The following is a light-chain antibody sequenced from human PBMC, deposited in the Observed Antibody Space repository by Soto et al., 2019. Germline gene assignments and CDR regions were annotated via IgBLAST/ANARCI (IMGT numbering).Light chain of an antibody. J-gene: IGLJ2*01. CDR1: SIGSKY. V-gene: IGLV3-21*02. CDR2: DDS. CDR3: QVCDSNSDQDVV. Sequence: SYELTQPPSVSVAPGQTARISCGGNSIGSKYVHWYQQRPGQAPVLLVYDDSARPSGIPERLSASNSGNTATLTISRVEAGDEADYYCQVCDSNSDQDVVFGGGTKLTVL.